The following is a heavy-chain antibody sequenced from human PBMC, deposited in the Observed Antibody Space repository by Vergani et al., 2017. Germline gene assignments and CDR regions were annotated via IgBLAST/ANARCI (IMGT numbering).Heavy chain of an antibody. Sequence: VQLVESGGGLEQPGRSLRLSCRASGFTFRIYGMHWVRQAPGKGLEWVAFIRHDGTKRFYGDSVKGRFTISRDNSQTTVFLQMNSLRADDSAVYYCTKAGQYDSDNFHDSWGQGALVTVAS. D-gene: IGHD3-22*01. CDR2: IRHDGTKR. J-gene: IGHJ1*01. CDR3: TKAGQYDSDNFHDS. CDR1: GFTFRIYG. V-gene: IGHV3-30*02.